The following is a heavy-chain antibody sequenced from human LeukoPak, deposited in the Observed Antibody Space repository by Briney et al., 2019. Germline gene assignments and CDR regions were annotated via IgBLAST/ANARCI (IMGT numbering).Heavy chain of an antibody. D-gene: IGHD3-3*01. CDR2: IYPGDSDT. J-gene: IGHJ6*02. CDR3: ASSQNYDFWSGYGMDV. V-gene: IGHV5-51*01. CDR1: GYSFTSYW. Sequence: GESLKISCKGSGYSFTSYWIGWVRQIPGKGLAWMAIIYPGDSDTRYSPSFQGQVTISADKSISTAYLQWSSLKASDTAMYYCASSQNYDFWSGYGMDVWGQGTTVTVSS.